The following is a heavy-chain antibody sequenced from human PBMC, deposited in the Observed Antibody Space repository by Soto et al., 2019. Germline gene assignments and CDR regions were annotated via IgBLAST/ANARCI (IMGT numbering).Heavy chain of an antibody. J-gene: IGHJ6*02. CDR3: ARDDSFYGEPGYGMNV. Sequence: QVQPQESGPGLVEASQTLSLTCTVSGATISSGGFYWSWIRQRPGKGLEWIGHIYYTGTTSYNPSLNSRVTISLDMSSNQFSLKLRSVTAADTAKYFCARDDSFYGEPGYGMNVWGQGTTVTVSS. D-gene: IGHD4-17*01. V-gene: IGHV4-31*03. CDR1: GATISSGGFY. CDR2: IYYTGTT.